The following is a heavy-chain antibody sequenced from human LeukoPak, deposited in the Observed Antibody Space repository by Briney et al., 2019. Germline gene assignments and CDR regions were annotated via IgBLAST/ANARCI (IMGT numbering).Heavy chain of an antibody. Sequence: TSETLSLTCTVSGGSISSSNYYWGWIRQPPGKGLEWIGNIYYGGSTYYNPSLKSRVTISVDRSKNQFSLKLSSVTAADTAVYYCAREGQDYGSVFDYWGQGTLVTVSS. J-gene: IGHJ4*02. V-gene: IGHV4-39*07. D-gene: IGHD3-10*01. CDR2: IYYGGST. CDR1: GGSISSSNYY. CDR3: AREGQDYGSVFDY.